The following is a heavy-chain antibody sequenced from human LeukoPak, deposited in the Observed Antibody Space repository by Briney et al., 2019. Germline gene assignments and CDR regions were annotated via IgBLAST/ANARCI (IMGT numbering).Heavy chain of an antibody. D-gene: IGHD6-19*01. V-gene: IGHV1-18*01. J-gene: IGHJ3*02. Sequence: ASLNVSCKASGYTFTSYGISWVRQAPGQRLEWMGWISSYNGNTNYAQKLQGRVTMSTDTSTGTAYMELRSLRSDDTAVYYCARRVAVARRDAFDIWGQGTMVTVSS. CDR1: GYTFTSYG. CDR3: ARRVAVARRDAFDI. CDR2: ISSYNGNT.